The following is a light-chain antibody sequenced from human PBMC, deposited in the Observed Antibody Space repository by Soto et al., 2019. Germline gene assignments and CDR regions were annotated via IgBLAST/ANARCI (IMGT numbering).Light chain of an antibody. J-gene: IGLJ1*01. V-gene: IGLV2-23*01. CDR1: SSDVGSYNL. CDR2: EGS. Sequence: QSALTQSASVSGSPGQSITISCPGTSSDVGSYNLVSWYQQHPGKAPKLMIYEGSKRPSGLSNRFSGSKSGNTASLTISGLQAEDEADYYCCSYAGSSLYVFGTGTKVTVL. CDR3: CSYAGSSLYV.